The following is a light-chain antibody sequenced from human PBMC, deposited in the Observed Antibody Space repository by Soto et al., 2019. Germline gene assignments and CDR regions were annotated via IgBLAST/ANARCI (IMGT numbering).Light chain of an antibody. J-gene: IGKJ2*01. CDR3: QQYGRSPYT. CDR2: EAS. CDR1: QSVSNNW. Sequence: DIILTQSPDTLSLSPGERATLSCRASQSVSNNWLAWYQQNPGQAPKLLIYEASRRPGGISDKFSGSGSGTDFTLTINRLEPEDFAVYYCQQYGRSPYTFAQGTKVEI. V-gene: IGKV3-20*01.